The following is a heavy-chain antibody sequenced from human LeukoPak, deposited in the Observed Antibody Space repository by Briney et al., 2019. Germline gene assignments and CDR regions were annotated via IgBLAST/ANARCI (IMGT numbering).Heavy chain of an antibody. D-gene: IGHD2-2*02. CDR2: ISRSSSDI. Sequence: GGSLRLSCAASGFTFSTYDMNWVRQAPGKGLEWVSSISRSSSDIYYADSVKGRFTISRDDAKNSLYLQMNSLRAEDTAVYYCVRDGADCSSTRCYMTDYWGQGTLVTVSS. J-gene: IGHJ4*02. CDR3: VRDGADCSSTRCYMTDY. V-gene: IGHV3-21*01. CDR1: GFTFSTYD.